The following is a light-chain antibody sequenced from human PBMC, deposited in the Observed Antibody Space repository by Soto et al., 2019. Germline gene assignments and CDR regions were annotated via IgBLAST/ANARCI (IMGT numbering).Light chain of an antibody. CDR1: QSVSTN. CDR3: QQYDNKPPIT. J-gene: IGKJ5*01. Sequence: EXVXTQSPATLSVSPGERATLSCRASQSVSTNLAWYQQQPGQAPRLLIYATSTRATGIPDRFTGSGSGTEFTLTISSLQSEDFAVYHCQQYDNKPPITFGQGTRLEIK. CDR2: ATS. V-gene: IGKV3-15*01.